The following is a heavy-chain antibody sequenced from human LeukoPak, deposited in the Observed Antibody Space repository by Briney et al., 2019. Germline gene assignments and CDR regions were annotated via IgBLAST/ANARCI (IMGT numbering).Heavy chain of an antibody. J-gene: IGHJ6*03. D-gene: IGHD6-13*01. V-gene: IGHV3-23*01. CDR3: ATSSQYSSSWGNYYYFYYMDV. Sequence: PGGSLRLSCAASGFTFSSYAMTWVRQAPGKGLEWVSSISDSGGRTYYADSVKGRCTISRDNSKNTLYLQMNSLRAEDTAVYYCATSSQYSSSWGNYYYFYYMDVWGKGTTVTISS. CDR2: ISDSGGRT. CDR1: GFTFSSYA.